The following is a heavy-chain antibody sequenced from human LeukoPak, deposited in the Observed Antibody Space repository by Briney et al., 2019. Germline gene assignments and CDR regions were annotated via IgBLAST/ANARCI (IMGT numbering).Heavy chain of an antibody. Sequence: GGSLRLSCAASGFTFSSYAMSWVRQAPGKGLEWVAVISYDGSNKYYADSVKGRFTISRDNSKNTLYLQMNSLRAEDTAVYYCASSTVTNLLINWFDPWGQGTLVTVSS. CDR1: GFTFSSYA. J-gene: IGHJ5*02. CDR3: ASSTVTNLLINWFDP. D-gene: IGHD4-11*01. V-gene: IGHV3-30-3*01. CDR2: ISYDGSNK.